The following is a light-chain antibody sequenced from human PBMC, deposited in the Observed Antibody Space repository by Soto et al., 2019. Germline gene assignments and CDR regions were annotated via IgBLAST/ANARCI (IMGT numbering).Light chain of an antibody. Sequence: EIVLTQSPGSLSLSPGERATLSCRASQSVNNNYLAWYQQKPGQAPRLLIYGASSRATGIPDRFSGNGSGTDFTLTISRLEPEDFAVYFCQQYGGSPRTFGQGTKVEIK. CDR1: QSVNNNY. V-gene: IGKV3-20*01. CDR3: QQYGGSPRT. CDR2: GAS. J-gene: IGKJ1*01.